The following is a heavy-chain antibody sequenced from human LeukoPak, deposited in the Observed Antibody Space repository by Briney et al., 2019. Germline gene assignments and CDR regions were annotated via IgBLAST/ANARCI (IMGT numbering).Heavy chain of an antibody. D-gene: IGHD2-15*01. J-gene: IGHJ4*02. Sequence: GGSLRLSCAASGFTFSSYEMNWVRQAPGKGLEWVSYISSSSGTIYYADSVKGRFTISRDNAKNSLYLQMNSLRAEDTAVYYCARAKYLDCSGGSCYSGGIDYWGQGTLVTVSS. CDR3: ARAKYLDCSGGSCYSGGIDY. CDR2: ISSSSGTI. CDR1: GFTFSSYE. V-gene: IGHV3-48*01.